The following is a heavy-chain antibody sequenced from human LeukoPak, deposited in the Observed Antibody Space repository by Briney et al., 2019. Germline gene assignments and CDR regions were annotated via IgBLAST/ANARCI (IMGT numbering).Heavy chain of an antibody. Sequence: PSETLSLTCTVSGGSISSYYWSWIRQPPGKGLEWIGYIYYSGSTNYNPSLKSRVTISVDTSKNQFSLKLSSVTAADTAVYYCARTVYDILTGYPYGMDVWGQGTTVTVSS. V-gene: IGHV4-59*01. CDR2: IYYSGST. CDR1: GGSISSYY. CDR3: ARTVYDILTGYPYGMDV. J-gene: IGHJ6*02. D-gene: IGHD3-9*01.